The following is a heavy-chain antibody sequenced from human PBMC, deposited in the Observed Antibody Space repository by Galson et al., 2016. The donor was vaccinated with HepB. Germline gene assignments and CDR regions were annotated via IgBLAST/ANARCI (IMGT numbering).Heavy chain of an antibody. D-gene: IGHD3-10*01. CDR3: TRETPGEWLQPRGFDS. CDR2: VYWSGRT. V-gene: IGHV4-31*03. Sequence: ILSLTCTVSGASITSDRDYWSWIRQRPGKGLEWIGFVYWSGRTFYNPSLSSRVVISLDTSQNQFSLKLTSMTAADTGTYFCTRETPGEWLQPRGFDSWGHGTLVTVSS. CDR1: GASITSDRDY. J-gene: IGHJ4*01.